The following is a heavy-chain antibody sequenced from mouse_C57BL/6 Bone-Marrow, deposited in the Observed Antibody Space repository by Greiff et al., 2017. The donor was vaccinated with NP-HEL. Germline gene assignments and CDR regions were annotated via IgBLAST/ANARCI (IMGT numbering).Heavy chain of an antibody. CDR2: IDPEDGET. CDR3: AFYYYGSSPSCAMDD. J-gene: IGHJ4*01. V-gene: IGHV14-2*01. CDR1: GFNINDYY. Sequence: EVKLQEPGAELVKPGASVKLSCTASGFNINDYYMHWVKQRTEQGLEWIGRIDPEDGETKYAPKFQGKATITADTSSNTAYLQLSSLTSEDTAVYYCAFYYYGSSPSCAMDDWGKGTTVTVSS. D-gene: IGHD1-1*01.